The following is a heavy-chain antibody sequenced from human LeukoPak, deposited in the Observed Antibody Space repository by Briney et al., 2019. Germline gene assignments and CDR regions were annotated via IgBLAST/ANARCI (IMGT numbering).Heavy chain of an antibody. D-gene: IGHD6-19*01. CDR3: ARHLRGGWRTDAFDT. CDR1: VYTFTIYG. CDR2: ISAYNGNT. V-gene: IGHV1-18*01. J-gene: IGHJ3*02. Sequence: GASVTVSLTSSVYTFTIYGISWVRHPPGQGLEWVGCISAYNGNTNYSQKLQNRHTITTDTSTNTAYMERRSLRSETTGVYYCARHLRGGWRTDAFDTWGEGTLVTASS.